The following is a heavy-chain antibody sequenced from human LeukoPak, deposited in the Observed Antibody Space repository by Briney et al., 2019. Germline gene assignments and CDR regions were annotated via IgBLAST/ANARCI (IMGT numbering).Heavy chain of an antibody. Sequence: SVKVSCKASGFTFISSAVQWVRQARGQRLEWIGWIVAGSGNTNYAQKFQERVTITSDMSTSTAYMELRSLRSEDTAVYYCAAVPYYGSLYGFDYWGQGTLVTVSS. CDR3: AAVPYYGSLYGFDY. CDR2: IVAGSGNT. CDR1: GFTFISSA. D-gene: IGHD3-10*01. V-gene: IGHV1-58*01. J-gene: IGHJ4*02.